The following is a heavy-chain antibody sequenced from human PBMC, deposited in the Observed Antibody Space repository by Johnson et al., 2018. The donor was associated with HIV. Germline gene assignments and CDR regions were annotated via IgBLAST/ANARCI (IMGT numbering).Heavy chain of an antibody. J-gene: IGHJ3*02. V-gene: IGHV3-66*01. CDR1: GFTVSSNY. Sequence: MLLVESGGGLVQPGGSLRLSCAASGFTVSSNYMSWVRQAPGKGLEWVSVIYSGGSTYYADSVKGRFTISRDNSKNTLYLQMNSLRAEDTAVYYCAKGEWGAGTDAFDIWGQGTMVTVSS. CDR3: AKGEWGAGTDAFDI. CDR2: IYSGGST. D-gene: IGHD3-16*01.